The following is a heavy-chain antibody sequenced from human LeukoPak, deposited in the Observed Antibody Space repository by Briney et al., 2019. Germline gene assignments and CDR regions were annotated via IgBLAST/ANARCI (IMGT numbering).Heavy chain of an antibody. Sequence: ASVKVSCKASGYRFISFGVSWVRQAPGQGFEWLGWISTYTGITHYAENFKDRINMTADTSTTTAYMELRGLRHDDTAIYYCARDSDYAGDGYGDWLDPWGQGSLVTVSS. V-gene: IGHV1-18*01. D-gene: IGHD2-21*01. CDR2: ISTYTGIT. CDR1: GYRFISFG. J-gene: IGHJ5*02. CDR3: ARDSDYAGDGYGDWLDP.